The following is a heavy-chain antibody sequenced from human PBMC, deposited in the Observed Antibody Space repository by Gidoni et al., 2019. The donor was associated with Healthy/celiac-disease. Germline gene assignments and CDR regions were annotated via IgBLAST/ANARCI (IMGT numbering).Heavy chain of an antibody. Sequence: EVQLLESGGGLVQPGGSLRLSWAASGFPFSSYAMRWVRQAPGKGLEWVSAISGSGGSTYYADSVKGRFTISRDNSKNTLYLQMNSLRAEDTAVYYCAKDGDSSGYPDAFDIWGQGTMVTVSS. D-gene: IGHD3-22*01. CDR1: GFPFSSYA. V-gene: IGHV3-23*01. J-gene: IGHJ3*02. CDR2: ISGSGGST. CDR3: AKDGDSSGYPDAFDI.